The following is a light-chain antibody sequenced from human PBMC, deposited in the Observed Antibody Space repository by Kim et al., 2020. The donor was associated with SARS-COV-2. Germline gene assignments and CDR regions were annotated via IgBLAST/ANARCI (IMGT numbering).Light chain of an antibody. Sequence: SASVGHRLTISCPASQDITNSLAWYKQTPGTLPKVLIYATSTLQSGVPTRFSGSGSGTEFTLTIGSLQTEDVATFYCKRYNRAPWTFGPGTKVDIK. J-gene: IGKJ1*01. CDR2: ATS. V-gene: IGKV1-27*01. CDR1: QDITNS. CDR3: KRYNRAPWT.